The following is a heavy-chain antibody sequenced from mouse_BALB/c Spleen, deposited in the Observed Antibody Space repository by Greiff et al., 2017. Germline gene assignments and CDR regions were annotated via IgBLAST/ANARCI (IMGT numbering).Heavy chain of an antibody. J-gene: IGHJ2*01. CDR1: GYTFTSYN. CDR2: IYPGNGDT. Sequence: LQQPGAELVKPGASVKMSCKASGYTFTSYNMHWVKQTPGQGLEWIGAIYPGNGDTSYNQKFKGKATLTADKSSSPAYMQLSSLTSEDSAVYYCARAYGSSLYYFDYWGQGTTLTVSS. CDR3: ARAYGSSLYYFDY. D-gene: IGHD1-1*01. V-gene: IGHV1-12*01.